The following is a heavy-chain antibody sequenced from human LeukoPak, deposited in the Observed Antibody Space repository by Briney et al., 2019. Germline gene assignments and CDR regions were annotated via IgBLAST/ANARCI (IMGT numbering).Heavy chain of an antibody. CDR2: IYYSGST. CDR1: GGSVSSGSYY. CDR3: AGGYYDFWSGEFNYYGMDV. J-gene: IGHJ6*02. Sequence: SETLSLTCTVSGGSVSSGSYYWSWIRQPPGKGLEWIGYIYYSGSTNYNPSPKSRVTISVDTSKNQFSLKLSSVTAADTAVYYCAGGYYDFWSGEFNYYGMDVWGQGTTVTVSS. D-gene: IGHD3-3*01. V-gene: IGHV4-61*01.